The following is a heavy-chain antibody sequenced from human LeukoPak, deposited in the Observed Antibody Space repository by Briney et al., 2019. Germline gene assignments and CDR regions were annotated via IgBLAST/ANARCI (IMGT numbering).Heavy chain of an antibody. CDR2: ISAYNGNT. D-gene: IGHD1-26*01. V-gene: IGHV1-18*01. J-gene: IGHJ4*02. Sequence: ASVKVSCKASGYTFSICSIAWVRQAPGQGLEWMGWISAYNGNTNYAQKFQGRVTMTTDTSTSTAYMELRSLRSDDTAVYYCARGGGRYSNSWGQGALVTVSS. CDR1: GYTFSICS. CDR3: ARGGGRYSNS.